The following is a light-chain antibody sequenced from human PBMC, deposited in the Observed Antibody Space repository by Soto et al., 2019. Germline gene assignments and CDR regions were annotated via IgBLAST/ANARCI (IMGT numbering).Light chain of an antibody. CDR1: QSISTW. J-gene: IGKJ1*01. V-gene: IGKV1-5*01. CDR2: DAS. CDR3: QQYSTYWT. Sequence: DIQMTQYPSTLSASVGDRVTITCRASQSISTWLAWYQQKPGKAPKVLIYDASSLESGVPSRFSGSGSGTEFTLTITSLQPDDSATYYCQQYSTYWTFGLGTKVDIK.